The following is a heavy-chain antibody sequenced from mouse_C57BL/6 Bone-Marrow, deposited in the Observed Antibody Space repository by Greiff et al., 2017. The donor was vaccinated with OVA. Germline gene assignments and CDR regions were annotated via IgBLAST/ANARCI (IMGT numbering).Heavy chain of an antibody. CDR2: INPNNGGT. CDR1: GYTFTDYN. CDR3: ARRRLLRRLSYAMDY. J-gene: IGHJ4*01. V-gene: IGHV1-18*01. Sequence: VQLKQSGPELVQPGASVKIPCKASGYTFTDYNMDWVKQSHGKSLEWIGDINPNNGGTIYNQKFKGKATLTVDKSSSTAYMELRSLTSEDTAVYYCARRRLLRRLSYAMDYWGQGTSVTVSS. D-gene: IGHD1-2*01.